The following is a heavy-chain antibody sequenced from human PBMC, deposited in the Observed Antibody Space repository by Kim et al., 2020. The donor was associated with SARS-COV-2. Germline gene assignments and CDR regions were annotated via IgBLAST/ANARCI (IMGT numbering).Heavy chain of an antibody. CDR1: GYTFTSYD. Sequence: ASVKVSCKASGYTFTSYDINWVRQAPGQGLEWMGWMNPNSANTGYAPKFQGRVTMTRDTSITTAYMELRSLRSEDTAVYYCARPRQGRDWYFDLWGRGILVTVSS. CDR3: ARPRQGRDWYFDL. CDR2: MNPNSANT. J-gene: IGHJ2*01. V-gene: IGHV1-8*01.